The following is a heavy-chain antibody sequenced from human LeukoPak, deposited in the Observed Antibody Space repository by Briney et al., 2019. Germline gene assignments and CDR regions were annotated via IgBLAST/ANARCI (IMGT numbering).Heavy chain of an antibody. CDR3: ARGSSPGYYYYYYMDV. CDR2: IIPIFGTA. D-gene: IGHD6-6*01. CDR1: GGTFSSYA. Sequence: SVKVSCKASGGTFSSYAISWVRQAPGQGLEWMGGIIPIFGTATYAQKFQGRVTITTDESTSTAYMELSSLRSEDTAVYYCARGSSPGYYYYYYMDVWGKGTTVTVSS. V-gene: IGHV1-69*05. J-gene: IGHJ6*03.